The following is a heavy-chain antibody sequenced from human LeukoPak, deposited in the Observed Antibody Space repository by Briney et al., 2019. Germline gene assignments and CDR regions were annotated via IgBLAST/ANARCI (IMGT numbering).Heavy chain of an antibody. D-gene: IGHD6-6*01. J-gene: IGHJ4*02. Sequence: KSSETLSLTCTVSGGSISSYYWSWIRQPPGKGLEWIGYIYYSGSTNYNPSLKSRVTISVDTSKNQSSLKLSSVTAADTAVYYCARAWQLDYWGQGTLVTVSP. CDR1: GGSISSYY. V-gene: IGHV4-59*01. CDR2: IYYSGST. CDR3: ARAWQLDY.